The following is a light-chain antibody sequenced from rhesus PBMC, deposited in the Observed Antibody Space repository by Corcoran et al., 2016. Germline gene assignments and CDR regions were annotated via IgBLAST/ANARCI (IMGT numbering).Light chain of an antibody. CDR2: YAS. CDR1: QGISHF. Sequence: DIQMTQSPSSLSASVGDTVTITCRASQGISHFLAWYQQTPGKAPKPLIYYASNLETGVPSRFNGSGSGTDFTLTISSLQPEDFATYYCQQHKTYPWTFGQGTKVEIK. J-gene: IGKJ1*01. V-gene: IGKV1S14*01. CDR3: QQHKTYPWT.